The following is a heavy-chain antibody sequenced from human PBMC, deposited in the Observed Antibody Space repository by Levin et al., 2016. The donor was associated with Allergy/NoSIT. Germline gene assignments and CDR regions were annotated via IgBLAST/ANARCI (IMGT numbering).Heavy chain of an antibody. CDR3: AHRGAAMNYYYYGMGV. J-gene: IGHJ6*02. D-gene: IGHD2-2*01. CDR2: IYWNDDK. V-gene: IGHV2-5*01. CDR1: GGSVSSGNYY. Sequence: TLSLTCTVSGGSVSSGNYYWTLIRQPPGKGLEWLALIYWNDDKRYSPSLKSRLTITKDTSKNQVVLTMTNMDPEDTATYYCAHRGAAMNYYYYGMGVWGQGTTVTVSS.